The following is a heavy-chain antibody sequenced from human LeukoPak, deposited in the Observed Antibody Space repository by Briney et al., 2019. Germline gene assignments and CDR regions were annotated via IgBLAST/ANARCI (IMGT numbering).Heavy chain of an antibody. CDR2: ISYDGSNK. V-gene: IGHV3-30-3*01. D-gene: IGHD4-17*01. CDR3: ASAYGEEGYYFDY. J-gene: IGHJ4*02. Sequence: GSLRLSCAGSGFTFSSYAMSWVRQAPGKGLEWVAVISYDGSNKYYADSVKGRFTISRDNSKNTLYLQMNSLRAEDTAVYYCASAYGEEGYYFDYWGQGTLVTVSS. CDR1: GFTFSSYA.